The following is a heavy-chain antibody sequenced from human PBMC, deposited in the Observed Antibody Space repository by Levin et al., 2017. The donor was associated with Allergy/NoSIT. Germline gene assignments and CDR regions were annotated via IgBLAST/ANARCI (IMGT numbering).Heavy chain of an antibody. CDR2: IRSKAYGGTT. V-gene: IGHV3-49*03. Sequence: PGGSLRLSCTASGFTFGDYAMSWFRQAPGKGLEWVGFIRSKAYGGTTEYAASVKGRFTISRDDSKSIAYLQMNSLKTEDTAVYYCTSQSKGTIFWYYFDYWGQGTLVTVAS. J-gene: IGHJ4*02. D-gene: IGHD3-9*01. CDR3: TSQSKGTIFWYYFDY. CDR1: GFTFGDYA.